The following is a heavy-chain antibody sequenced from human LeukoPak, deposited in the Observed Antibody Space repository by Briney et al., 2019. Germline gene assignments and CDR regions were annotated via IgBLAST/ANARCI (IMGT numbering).Heavy chain of an antibody. CDR1: GFTFSSYP. V-gene: IGHV3-30*04. CDR2: ISYDGSNK. Sequence: GGSLRLSCAASGFTFSSYPMHWVRQAPGKGLEWVAVISYDGSNKYYADSVKGRFTISRDNSKNTLSLQMNSLRGEDTAVYFCARDRRSCSSTSCLHNYYYYYGVDVWGQGTTVTVSS. CDR3: ARDRRSCSSTSCLHNYYYYYGVDV. J-gene: IGHJ6*02. D-gene: IGHD2-2*01.